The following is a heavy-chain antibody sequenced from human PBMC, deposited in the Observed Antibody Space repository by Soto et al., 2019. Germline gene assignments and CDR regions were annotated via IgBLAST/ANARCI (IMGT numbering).Heavy chain of an antibody. J-gene: IGHJ4*02. CDR2: ISFRGTTI. V-gene: IGHV3-48*03. Sequence: PGGSLRLSCAASGFTFSNFEMNWVRQVPGRGLEWLAYISFRGTTIYYADSVRGRFTISRDNAKNSVFLQMYSLGVEDTAIYYCVRDISHIIVTPFDLWGQGTLVTVSS. CDR3: VRDISHIIVTPFDL. CDR1: GFTFSNFE. D-gene: IGHD2-21*01.